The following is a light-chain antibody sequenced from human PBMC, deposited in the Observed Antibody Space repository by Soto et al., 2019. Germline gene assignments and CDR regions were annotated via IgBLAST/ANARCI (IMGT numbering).Light chain of an antibody. CDR3: QQYDNWPPLT. V-gene: IGKV3-15*01. Sequence: EVVMTQSPGAVSVSPGERATLSCRASQSVTSNVAWYQQKPGQAPRLLIYRASARATGVPARFSGSGSGTEFTLTISSLQSEDFAVYFCQQYDNWPPLTFGGGSKVEIK. CDR1: QSVTSN. CDR2: RAS. J-gene: IGKJ4*01.